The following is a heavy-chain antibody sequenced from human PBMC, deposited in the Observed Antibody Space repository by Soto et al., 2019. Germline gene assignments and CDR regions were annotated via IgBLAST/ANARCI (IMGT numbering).Heavy chain of an antibody. CDR1: GGSFSGYY. Sequence: SETLSLTCAVYGGSFSGYYWSWIRQPPGKGLEWIGEINHSGSTNYNPSLKSRVTISVDTSKNQFSLKLSSVTAADTAVYYCARSSGPSNWNYWGQGTLVTVSS. CDR2: INHSGST. CDR3: ARSSGPSNWNY. V-gene: IGHV4-34*01. J-gene: IGHJ4*02. D-gene: IGHD1-20*01.